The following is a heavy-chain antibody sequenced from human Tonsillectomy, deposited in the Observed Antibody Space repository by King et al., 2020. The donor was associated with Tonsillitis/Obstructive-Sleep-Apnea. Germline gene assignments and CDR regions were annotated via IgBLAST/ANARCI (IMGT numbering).Heavy chain of an antibody. CDR1: GGSISSYY. J-gene: IGHJ4*02. D-gene: IGHD4-23*01. V-gene: IGHV4-59*01. CDR3: ARESGDGGNTLSFDY. Sequence: VQLQESGPGLVKPSETLSLTFTVSGGSISSYYWSWVRQPPGKGLEWIGYIYYSGSTNYNPSLKSRVTISVDTSKNQFSLQLSSVTAADTAVYYCARESGDGGNTLSFDYWGQGTLVTVSS. CDR2: IYYSGST.